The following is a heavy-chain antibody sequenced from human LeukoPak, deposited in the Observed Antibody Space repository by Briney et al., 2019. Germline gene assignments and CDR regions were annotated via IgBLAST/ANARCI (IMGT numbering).Heavy chain of an antibody. CDR3: AGDHRTLGSSGWYTIDY. CDR1: GYTFTSYG. V-gene: IGHV1-18*04. Sequence: GASVKVSCKASGYTFTSYGISWVRQAPGQGLEWMGWISAYNGNTNYAQKLQGRVTMTTDTSTSTAYMELRSLRSDDTAVYYCAGDHRTLGSSGWYTIDYWGQGTLVTVSS. CDR2: ISAYNGNT. D-gene: IGHD6-19*01. J-gene: IGHJ4*02.